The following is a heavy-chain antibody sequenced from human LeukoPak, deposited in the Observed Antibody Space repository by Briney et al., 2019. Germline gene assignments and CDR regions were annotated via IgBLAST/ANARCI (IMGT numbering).Heavy chain of an antibody. CDR2: ISSSGSTI. V-gene: IGHV3-48*03. CDR1: GFTFSSYE. CDR3: VREKSLRLAY. J-gene: IGHJ4*02. Sequence: GGSLRLSCAASGFTFSSYEMNWVRQAPGKGLEWVSYISSSGSTIYYADSVKGRFNISRDNSEKTLFLQLTALRTEDTALYYCVREKSLRLAYWGQGQLVTVSS.